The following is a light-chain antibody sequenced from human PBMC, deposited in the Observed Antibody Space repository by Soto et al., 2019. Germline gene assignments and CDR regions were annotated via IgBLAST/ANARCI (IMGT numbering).Light chain of an antibody. CDR2: KAS. Sequence: SVGDRVTITCPASQSISSWLAWYQQKPGKAPKLVIYKASTLKSGVPSRFSGSGAGTEFTLTISSLQPDDFATYYCQHYNSYSEAFGQGTKVDIK. CDR1: QSISSW. J-gene: IGKJ1*01. CDR3: QHYNSYSEA. V-gene: IGKV1-5*03.